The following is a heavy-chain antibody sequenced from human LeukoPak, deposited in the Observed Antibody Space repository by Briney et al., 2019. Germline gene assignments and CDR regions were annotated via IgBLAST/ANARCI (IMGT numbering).Heavy chain of an antibody. CDR2: ISWNSGRI. J-gene: IGHJ4*02. V-gene: IGHV3-9*01. CDR1: GFTFNVYA. CDR3: AKGLYGDYVGYFDF. Sequence: GGSLRLSCAASGFTFNVYAMHWVRQGPGKGLEWVSGISWNSGRIDYADSVKGRFTISRDNAKNSLYLQMNSLRAEDTALYYCAKGLYGDYVGYFDFWGQGTQVTVSS. D-gene: IGHD4-17*01.